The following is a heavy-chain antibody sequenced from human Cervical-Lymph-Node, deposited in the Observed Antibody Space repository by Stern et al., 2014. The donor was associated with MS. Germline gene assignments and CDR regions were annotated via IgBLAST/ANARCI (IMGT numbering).Heavy chain of an antibody. CDR3: ASPMVEADWYLAL. J-gene: IGHJ2*01. CDR2: IVPMYGTT. D-gene: IGHD4/OR15-4a*01. V-gene: IGHV1-69*06. CDR1: GGTFSNYA. Sequence: VQLVESGAEMKKPGSSVTVSCKASGGTFSNYAIYWVRQAPGQGLEWMGGIVPMYGTTNNAQKFQDRVTFTADTSTSTVYMAVSSLTSEDTAVYYCASPMVEADWYLALWGRGTLVTVSS.